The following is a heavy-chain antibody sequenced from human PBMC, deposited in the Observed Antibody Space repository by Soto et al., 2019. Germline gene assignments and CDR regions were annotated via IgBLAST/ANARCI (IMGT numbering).Heavy chain of an antibody. J-gene: IGHJ4*02. CDR3: ARTKCSGGSCYSWSLDY. D-gene: IGHD2-15*01. CDR2: RYYSEST. CDR1: GGSITTGGYY. Sequence: SETLSLTATVSGGSITTGGYYWSWIRQLPEKGLEWIGHRYYSESTYYNPSLKSRVSISLDTSKNQLSLKLSFVTAADTAMYYCARTKCSGGSCYSWSLDYWGQGTPVTVSS. V-gene: IGHV4-31*03.